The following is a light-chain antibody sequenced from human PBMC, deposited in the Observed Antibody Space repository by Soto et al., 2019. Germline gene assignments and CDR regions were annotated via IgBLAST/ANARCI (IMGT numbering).Light chain of an antibody. Sequence: QSVLTQPASVSGSPGQSITLSCTGTSSDVGGYNYVSWYQQHPGKAPKVMIYDVSNRPSGVSNRFSGSKSGNTAALTISGLQAEDEADYYCSSYASGSRVVFGGGTKLTVL. V-gene: IGLV2-14*03. CDR3: SSYASGSRVV. CDR1: SSDVGGYNY. CDR2: DVS. J-gene: IGLJ2*01.